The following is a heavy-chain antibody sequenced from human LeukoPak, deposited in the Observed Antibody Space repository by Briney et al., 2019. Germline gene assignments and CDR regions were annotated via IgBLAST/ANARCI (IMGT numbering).Heavy chain of an antibody. CDR1: GYTFTGYY. J-gene: IGHJ4*02. Sequence: ASAKVSCKASGYTFTGYYMHWVRQAPGQGLEWMGWINPKSGGTDSAQKFQGRVTMTTDTSISAAYMELSRLTSDDTAVFYCTRAKNSGTYYHVIDYWGQGTLVTVSS. CDR2: INPKSGGT. V-gene: IGHV1-2*02. D-gene: IGHD3-10*01. CDR3: TRAKNSGTYYHVIDY.